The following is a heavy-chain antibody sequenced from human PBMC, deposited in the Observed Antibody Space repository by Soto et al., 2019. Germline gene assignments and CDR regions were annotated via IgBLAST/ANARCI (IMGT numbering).Heavy chain of an antibody. V-gene: IGHV4-39*01. CDR2: IYYSGST. D-gene: IGHD3-10*01. CDR3: ARQDYYYGSGSYYYYYCMDV. Sequence: SETLSLTCTVSGGSISRSSYYWGWIRQPPGKGLEWIGSIYYSGSTYYNPSLKSRVTISVDTSKNQFSLKLSSVTAADTAVYYCARQDYYYGSGSYYYYYCMDVWGQGTTVT. J-gene: IGHJ6*02. CDR1: GGSISRSSYY.